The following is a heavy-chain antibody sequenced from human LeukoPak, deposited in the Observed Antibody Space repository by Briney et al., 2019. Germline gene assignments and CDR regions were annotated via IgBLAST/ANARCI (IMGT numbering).Heavy chain of an antibody. CDR3: ARDGALEMATITWAFDI. J-gene: IGHJ3*02. V-gene: IGHV3-30-3*01. D-gene: IGHD5-24*01. CDR2: ISYDGSNK. CDR1: GFTFSSYA. Sequence: PGGSLRLSCAASGFTFSSYAMHWVRQAPGKGLEWVAVISYDGSNKYYADSVKGRFTISRDNSKNTLYLQMNSLRAEDTAVYYCARDGALEMATITWAFDIWGQGTMVTVSS.